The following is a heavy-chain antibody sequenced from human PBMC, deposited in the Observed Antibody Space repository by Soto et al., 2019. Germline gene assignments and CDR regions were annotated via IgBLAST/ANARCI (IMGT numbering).Heavy chain of an antibody. Sequence: SETLSLTCAVSGVSISSGNWWTWVRQSPQRGLEYIGEIFHDGTANYYPSFERRVAISVDTSKNQFSLKLTSVTAADTAIYFCARLVYDTRLNYMYFDFWGQGXLVTVHS. D-gene: IGHD3-22*01. J-gene: IGHJ4*02. V-gene: IGHV4-4*02. CDR1: GVSISSGNW. CDR3: ARLVYDTRLNYMYFDF. CDR2: IFHDGTA.